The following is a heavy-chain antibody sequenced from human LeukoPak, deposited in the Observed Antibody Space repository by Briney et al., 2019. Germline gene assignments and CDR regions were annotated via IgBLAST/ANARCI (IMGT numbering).Heavy chain of an antibody. D-gene: IGHD2-15*01. CDR3: ARHWSHSVAQFGRSYWFDP. V-gene: IGHV4-4*07. Sequence: PSETLSLTCIVSGGSISGHYWSWIRQPAGKGLEWIGHMDTSGHTNYNSSLMSRVTMSVDTSKNQFSLRLTSVTAADTAVYYCARHWSHSVAQFGRSYWFDPWGQGTLVTVSP. CDR2: MDTSGHT. J-gene: IGHJ5*02. CDR1: GGSISGHY.